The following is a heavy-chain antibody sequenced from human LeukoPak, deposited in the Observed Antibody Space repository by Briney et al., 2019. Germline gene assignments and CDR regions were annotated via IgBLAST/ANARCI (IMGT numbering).Heavy chain of an antibody. CDR1: GVTFSNYA. J-gene: IGHJ4*02. V-gene: IGHV3-30*03. D-gene: IGHD3-10*01. Sequence: GRSLRLSCAAPGVTFSNYAMHWVRQSPGKGLEWVAVISNDGSDKHHADSVKGRFTVSRDNSKHTVYLQMDRLRVEDTAIYYCVREGTYFFASGSFQGYYFDNWGQGTLVTVSS. CDR2: ISNDGSDK. CDR3: VREGTYFFASGSFQGYYFDN.